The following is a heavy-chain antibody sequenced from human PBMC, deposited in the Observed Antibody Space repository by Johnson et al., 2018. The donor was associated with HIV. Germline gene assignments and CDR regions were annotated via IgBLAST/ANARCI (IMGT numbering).Heavy chain of an antibody. CDR2: IYSGGST. CDR3: AILAGLAYGDALDAFDI. Sequence: VQLVESGGGLVQPGGSLRLSCAASGFTVSSNYMSWVRQAPGKGLEWVSVIYSGGSTYYADSVKGRFTISRDNSKNMLYLQMNSLRAEDTAVYYCAILAGLAYGDALDAFDIWGQGTMVTVSS. V-gene: IGHV3-66*01. D-gene: IGHD4-17*01. J-gene: IGHJ3*02. CDR1: GFTVSSNY.